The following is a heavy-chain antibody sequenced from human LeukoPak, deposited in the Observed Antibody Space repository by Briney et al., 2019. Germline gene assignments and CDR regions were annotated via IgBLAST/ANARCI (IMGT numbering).Heavy chain of an antibody. J-gene: IGHJ4*02. V-gene: IGHV1-69*13. CDR1: GYTFTSYG. CDR3: ARDRFGYSSSWDY. D-gene: IGHD6-13*01. Sequence: ASVKISCKASGYTFTSYGISWVRQAPGQGLEWMGGIIPIFGTANYAQKFQGRVTITADESTSTAYMELSSLRSEDTAVYYCARDRFGYSSSWDYWGQGTLVTVSS. CDR2: IIPIFGTA.